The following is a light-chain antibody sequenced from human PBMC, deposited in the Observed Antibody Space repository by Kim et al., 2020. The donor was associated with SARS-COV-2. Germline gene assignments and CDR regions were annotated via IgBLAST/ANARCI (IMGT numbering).Light chain of an antibody. Sequence: QSALTQPASVSGSPGQSITISCTGSSRDVGGYNYVSWYQQHPGKAPKLLINDGSERPSGTSNRFSGSTSGNTASLTISGLQAEDEADYYCISYTSAGPRLGGGTQLTVL. CDR1: SRDVGGYNY. CDR3: ISYTSAGPR. V-gene: IGLV2-14*03. J-gene: IGLJ2*01. CDR2: DGS.